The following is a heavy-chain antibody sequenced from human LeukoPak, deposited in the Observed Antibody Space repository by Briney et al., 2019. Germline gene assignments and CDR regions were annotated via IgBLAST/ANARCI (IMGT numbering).Heavy chain of an antibody. CDR2: IYYTGDT. Sequence: SQTLSLTCTVSGGSISSDGHYWSWIRQPPGKGLDWIGYIYYTGDTYYNPSLKSRVTISLDTSKNQFSLKLSSVTAADTAVYYCARAPRETNSWYYFDYWGQGTLVSVSS. V-gene: IGHV4-31*03. CDR1: GGSISSDGHY. CDR3: ARAPRETNSWYYFDY. D-gene: IGHD6-13*01. J-gene: IGHJ4*02.